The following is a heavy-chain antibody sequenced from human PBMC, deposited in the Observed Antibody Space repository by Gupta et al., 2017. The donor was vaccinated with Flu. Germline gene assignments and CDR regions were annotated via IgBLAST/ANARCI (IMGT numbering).Heavy chain of an antibody. D-gene: IGHD6-25*01. J-gene: IGHJ6*02. CDR3: ASGGPYGMDV. CDR2: INWDGDAT. CDR1: GFTFADHS. Sequence: EVQLEESGGMVVQPGGSLKLSCAASGFTFADHSMHWVRKAPGKGLEWDSLINWDGDATVYADSVKGRFIISRDNSIDSLYLQMNSLRPEDTALYYCASGGPYGMDVWGQGTTVTVSS. V-gene: IGHV3-43*01.